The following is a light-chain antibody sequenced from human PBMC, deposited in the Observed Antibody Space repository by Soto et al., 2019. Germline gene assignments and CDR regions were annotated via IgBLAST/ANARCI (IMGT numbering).Light chain of an antibody. CDR2: DVS. J-gene: IGKJ2*01. Sequence: DIQMTQSPSTLSASIGDRVTITCRASQSIDGRLAWYQQKPGRPPKLLIYDVSFLESGVPSRFSGSGSGTDFNLTISSLRPDDFATFHCQQYKVYPYTFGQGTRLDIQ. V-gene: IGKV1-5*01. CDR3: QQYKVYPYT. CDR1: QSIDGR.